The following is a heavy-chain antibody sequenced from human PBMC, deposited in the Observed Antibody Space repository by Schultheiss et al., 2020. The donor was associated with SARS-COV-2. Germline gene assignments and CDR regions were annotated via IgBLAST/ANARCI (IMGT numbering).Heavy chain of an antibody. V-gene: IGHV3-30*18. CDR3: AKRPSGSDAFDI. CDR2: ISYDGSNK. D-gene: IGHD5-12*01. Sequence: GESLKISCAASGFTFSSYGMHWVRQAPGKGLEWVAVISYDGSNKYYADSVKGRFTISRDNSKNTLYLQMNSLRAEDTAVYYCAKRPSGSDAFDIWGQGTMVTVSS. J-gene: IGHJ3*02. CDR1: GFTFSSYG.